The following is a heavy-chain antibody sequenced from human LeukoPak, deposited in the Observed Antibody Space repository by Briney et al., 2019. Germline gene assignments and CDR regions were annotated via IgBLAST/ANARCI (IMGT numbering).Heavy chain of an antibody. D-gene: IGHD3-16*02. CDR2: INHSGST. V-gene: IGHV4-34*01. J-gene: IGHJ4*02. CDR3: ALYLSTINY. Sequence: SETLSLTCAVYGGSFSGYYWSWIRLPPGKGLEWIGEINHSGSTNYNPSLKSRVTISVDTSKNQFSLKLSSVTAADTAVYYCALYLSTINYWGQGTLVTVSS. CDR1: GGSFSGYY.